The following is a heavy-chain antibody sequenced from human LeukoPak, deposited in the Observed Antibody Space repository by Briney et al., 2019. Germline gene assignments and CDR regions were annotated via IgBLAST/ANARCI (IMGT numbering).Heavy chain of an antibody. D-gene: IGHD6-6*01. Sequence: SETLSLTCAVYGGTFRGYYWSWIRQPPGKGLEWIGEIHYTGATNYKPSLKSRVTISGDPSKNQVSLRVYSVTAADTAVYYCARGIRAARSRRDYYYMDVWGKGTTVTVSS. V-gene: IGHV4-34*01. CDR3: ARGIRAARSRRDYYYMDV. J-gene: IGHJ6*03. CDR1: GGTFRGYY. CDR2: IHYTGAT.